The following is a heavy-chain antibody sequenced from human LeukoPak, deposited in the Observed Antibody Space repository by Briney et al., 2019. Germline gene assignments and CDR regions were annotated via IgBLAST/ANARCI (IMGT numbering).Heavy chain of an antibody. Sequence: SETLSLTCAVYGGSFSGHYWIWIRQPPGKGLEWIGEINHSGSTNYNPSLKSRVTISVDTSKNQFSLLLTSVTAADTAVYYCARAPRGYYFDYWGQGTLVTVSS. CDR1: GGSFSGHY. D-gene: IGHD3-10*01. CDR3: ARAPRGYYFDY. J-gene: IGHJ4*02. CDR2: INHSGST. V-gene: IGHV4-34*01.